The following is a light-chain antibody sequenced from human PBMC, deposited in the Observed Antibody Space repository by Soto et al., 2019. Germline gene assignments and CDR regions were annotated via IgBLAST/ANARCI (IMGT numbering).Light chain of an antibody. V-gene: IGLV4-69*01. Sequence: QSVLTQSPSASASLGASVKLTCTLSSKDSNYAIAWHQQQPEKGPRYLMKVNSGGSHIKGDGIPDRFSGSSSGAERFLVISSLQSEDEADYYCQTWGTGSAIVVFGGGTQLTVL. CDR1: SKDSNYA. J-gene: IGLJ7*01. CDR2: VNSGGSH. CDR3: QTWGTGSAIVV.